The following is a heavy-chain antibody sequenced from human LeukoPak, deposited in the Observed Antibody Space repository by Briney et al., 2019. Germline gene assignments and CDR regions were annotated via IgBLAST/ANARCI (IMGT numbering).Heavy chain of an antibody. V-gene: IGHV3-7*03. CDR1: GFTFSNYW. CDR3: ARQNAMDV. Sequence: GGSLRLSCAASGFTFSNYWMTWVRQAPGKGLEWVANINRDGSERYYVDSVKGRFTISRDDAKSSLYLQMNSLRAEDTAVYYCARQNAMDVWGQGTAVTVSS. CDR2: INRDGSER. J-gene: IGHJ6*02.